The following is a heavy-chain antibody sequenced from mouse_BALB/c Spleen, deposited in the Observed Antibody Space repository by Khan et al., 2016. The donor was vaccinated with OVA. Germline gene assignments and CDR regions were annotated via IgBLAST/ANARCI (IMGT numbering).Heavy chain of an antibody. Sequence: QVQLQQPGAELARPGASVKMSCKASGYTFTSYTIHWIKLRPGQGLEWIGYINPSNGYSNYNQKFKDKVTLTADKSSTTAYMQLSSLTSDDSAVYNCVRDGAYHRNDGWFAYGGLGTLVTVSA. CDR3: VRDGAYHRNDGWFAY. V-gene: IGHV1-4*01. CDR2: INPSNGYS. CDR1: GYTFTSYT. D-gene: IGHD2-14*01. J-gene: IGHJ3*01.